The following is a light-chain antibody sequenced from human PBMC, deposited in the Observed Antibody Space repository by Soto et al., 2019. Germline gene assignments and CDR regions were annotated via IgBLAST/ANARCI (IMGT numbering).Light chain of an antibody. CDR3: QQYGTSPVT. CDR1: QSVSNTY. V-gene: IGKV3-20*01. Sequence: EIVLTQSPGTLSLSPGERATLSCRASQSVSNTYLAWYQHKPGQAPRLLIYGASDRATGIPDRFSGSGSVTDFTLTISSLEPEDFALYYCQQYGTSPVTFGHGTKLEIK. CDR2: GAS. J-gene: IGKJ2*01.